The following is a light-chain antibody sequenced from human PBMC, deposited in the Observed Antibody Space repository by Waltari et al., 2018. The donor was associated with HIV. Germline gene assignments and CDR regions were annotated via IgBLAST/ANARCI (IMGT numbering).Light chain of an antibody. J-gene: IGLJ2*01. CDR1: TLGTKH. V-gene: IGLV3-1*01. CDR2: QDN. CDR3: QAWDTSTAHVV. Sequence: SYELTQSPPVSVSPGQTASIPCSGDTLGTKHACWYQQKPGQSPVLVIYQDNKRPSGIPERFSGSNSGNTATLTISGTQAMDEADYYCQAWDTSTAHVVFGGGTKLTVL.